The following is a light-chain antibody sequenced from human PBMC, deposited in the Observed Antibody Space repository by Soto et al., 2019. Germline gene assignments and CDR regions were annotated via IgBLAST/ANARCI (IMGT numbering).Light chain of an antibody. V-gene: IGLV2-14*01. Sequence: QSALTQPASVSGSPGQSITISCTGTSSDVGGYDFVSWYQQHSGKAPKLMIYEVSYRPSGVSNRFSGSKSGNTASLTISGLQPEDEAEYYCSSYTTSSTVVFGTGTKVTVL. CDR1: SSDVGGYDF. J-gene: IGLJ1*01. CDR3: SSYTTSSTVV. CDR2: EVS.